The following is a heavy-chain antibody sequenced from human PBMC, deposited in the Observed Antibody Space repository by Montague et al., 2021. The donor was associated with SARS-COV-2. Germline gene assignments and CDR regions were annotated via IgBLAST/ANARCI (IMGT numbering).Heavy chain of an antibody. CDR1: GFSLRNRGVG. CDR2: IYWNDDK. D-gene: IGHD5/OR15-5a*01. V-gene: IGHV2-5*01. CDR3: AHSNDVYDHFDY. J-gene: IGHJ4*02. Sequence: PALVKPTHTLTLTCSLSGFSLRNRGVGVGWIRQPPGKALEWLAFIYWNDDKRYNRSLENRLTITKDSSENQVVLTVTNVDPVDSATYYCAHSNDVYDHFDYWGQGTLVTISS.